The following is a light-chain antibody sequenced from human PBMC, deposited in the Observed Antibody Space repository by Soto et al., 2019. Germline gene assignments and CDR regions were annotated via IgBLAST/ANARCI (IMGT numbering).Light chain of an antibody. CDR3: QQYGTSPPLT. Sequence: EFVLTQSPGTLSLSPGERATLSCRASQSVGSNSLAWYQQKPGQAPRILLYGASTRATGIPDRFSGSGSGTDFTLTISRLEPEDFAVYYCQQYGTSPPLTFGGGTKVETK. V-gene: IGKV3-20*01. J-gene: IGKJ4*01. CDR2: GAS. CDR1: QSVGSNS.